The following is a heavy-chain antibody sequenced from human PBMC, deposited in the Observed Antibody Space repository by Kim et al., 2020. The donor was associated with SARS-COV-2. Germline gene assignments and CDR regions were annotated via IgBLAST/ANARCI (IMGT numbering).Heavy chain of an antibody. CDR2: MNPNSGNT. D-gene: IGHD3-3*01. CDR3: ARETRRITIFGVVTAPNYYYYYMDV. V-gene: IGHV1-8*01. CDR1: GYTFTSYD. J-gene: IGHJ6*03. Sequence: ASVKVSCKPSGYTFTSYDINWVRQATGQGLEWMGWMNPNSGNTGYAQKFQGRVTMTRNTSISTAYMELSSLRSEDTAVYYCARETRRITIFGVVTAPNYYYYYMDVWGKGTTVTVSS.